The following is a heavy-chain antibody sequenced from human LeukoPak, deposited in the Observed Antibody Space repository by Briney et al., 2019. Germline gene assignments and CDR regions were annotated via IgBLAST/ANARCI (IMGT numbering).Heavy chain of an antibody. V-gene: IGHV4-34*01. J-gene: IGHJ4*02. CDR1: GGSFSGYY. D-gene: IGHD3-10*01. Sequence: PSETLSLTCAVYGGSFSGYYWSWIRQPPAKGLEWIGEINHRGSTNYNPSLKSRVTISVDTSKNQVYLQLSSVTDADTAVYYCARARHGTMVGGFKYYFDYWGQGTLVTVSS. CDR2: INHRGST. CDR3: ARARHGTMVGGFKYYFDY.